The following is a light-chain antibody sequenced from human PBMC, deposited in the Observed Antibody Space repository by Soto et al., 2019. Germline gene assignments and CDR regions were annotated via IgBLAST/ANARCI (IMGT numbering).Light chain of an antibody. CDR2: DDN. CDR1: SSNIGGNS. Sequence: VLTPPPSVSSAPGQKVTISCSGSSSNIGGNSVSWYQQLPGTAPKLLIYDDNKRPSGIPDRFSGSKSGTSATLGITGVQTGDEADYYCGSWDSSLSAYVFGTGTKGTVL. CDR3: GSWDSSLSAYV. J-gene: IGLJ1*01. V-gene: IGLV1-51*01.